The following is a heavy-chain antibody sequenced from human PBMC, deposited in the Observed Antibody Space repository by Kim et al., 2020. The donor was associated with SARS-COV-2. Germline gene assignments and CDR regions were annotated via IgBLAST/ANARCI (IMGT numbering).Heavy chain of an antibody. CDR3: ARQASSGWYAYYFDY. CDR2: IYYSGST. Sequence: SETLSLTCTXSGGSISSSSYYWGWIRQPPGKGLEWIGSIYYSGSTYYNPSLKSRVTISVDTSKNQFSLKLSSVTAADTAVYYCARQASSGWYAYYFDYWGQGTLVTVSS. J-gene: IGHJ4*02. V-gene: IGHV4-39*01. CDR1: GGSISSSSYY. D-gene: IGHD6-19*01.